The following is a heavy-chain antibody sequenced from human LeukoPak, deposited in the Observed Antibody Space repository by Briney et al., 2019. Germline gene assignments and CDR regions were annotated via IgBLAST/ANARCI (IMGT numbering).Heavy chain of an antibody. J-gene: IGHJ4*02. CDR1: GYTFTGYY. CDR2: INPNSGGT. Sequence: ASVKVSCKASGYTFTGYYMHWVRQAPGQGLEWMGWINPNSGGTNYAQKFQGRVTTTRDTSISTAYMELSRLRSDDTAVYYCALSSGYYVGPGYWGQGTLVTVSS. CDR3: ALSSGYYVGPGY. V-gene: IGHV1-2*02. D-gene: IGHD3-22*01.